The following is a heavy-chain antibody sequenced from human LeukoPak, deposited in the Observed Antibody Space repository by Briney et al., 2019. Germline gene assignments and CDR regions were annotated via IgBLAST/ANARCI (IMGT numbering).Heavy chain of an antibody. CDR3: ARGDGSGSYPLDY. J-gene: IGHJ4*02. D-gene: IGHD3-10*01. Sequence: SETLSLTCAVSGGSISSGGYSWSWIRQPPGKGLEWIGYIYHSGSTYYNPSLKSRVTISVDRSKNQFSLKLSSVTAADTAVYYCARGDGSGSYPLDYWGQGTLVTVSS. CDR2: IYHSGST. V-gene: IGHV4-30-2*01. CDR1: GGSISSGGYS.